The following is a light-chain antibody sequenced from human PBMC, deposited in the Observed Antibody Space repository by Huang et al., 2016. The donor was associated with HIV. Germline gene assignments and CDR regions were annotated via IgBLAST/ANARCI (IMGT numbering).Light chain of an antibody. J-gene: IGKJ2*01. Sequence: EIVLTQSPGTLSLSPGERANLSCRASQRISSSYLAWHQQKPGQAPRLLVYGASSRATGIPDRFSGSGAGTDFTLTISRLEPEDFAVYYCQHYGNSRTSTFGQGTKLEI. CDR1: QRISSSY. CDR3: QHYGNSRTST. V-gene: IGKV3-20*01. CDR2: GAS.